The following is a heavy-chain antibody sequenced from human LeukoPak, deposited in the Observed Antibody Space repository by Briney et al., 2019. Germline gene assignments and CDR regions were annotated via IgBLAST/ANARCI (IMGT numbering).Heavy chain of an antibody. Sequence: GESLKISCQGSGYSFTSYWIGWVRQMPGKGLEWMGIIHPGDSDTRYSPSFQGQVTISADKSISTAYLQWSSLKASDTAMYYCARRGRGYCSSTSCFFDPWGQGTLVTVSS. D-gene: IGHD2-2*01. CDR1: GYSFTSYW. V-gene: IGHV5-51*01. CDR2: IHPGDSDT. J-gene: IGHJ5*02. CDR3: ARRGRGYCSSTSCFFDP.